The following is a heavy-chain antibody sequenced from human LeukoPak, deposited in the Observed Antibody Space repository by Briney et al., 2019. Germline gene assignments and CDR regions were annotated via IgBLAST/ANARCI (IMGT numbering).Heavy chain of an antibody. J-gene: IGHJ4*02. Sequence: PSETLSLTCTVSGGSFSGYYWSWIRQPPGKGLEWIGEINHSGSTNYNPSLKSRVTISVDTSKNQFSLKLSSVTAADTAVYYCARLRITMVRGVNRGFDYWGQGTLVTVSS. CDR3: ARLRITMVRGVNRGFDY. D-gene: IGHD3-10*01. V-gene: IGHV4-34*01. CDR1: GGSFSGYY. CDR2: INHSGST.